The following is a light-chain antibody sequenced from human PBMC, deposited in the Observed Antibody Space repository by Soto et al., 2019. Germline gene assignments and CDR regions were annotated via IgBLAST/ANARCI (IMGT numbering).Light chain of an antibody. CDR3: QQYINWPPWT. CDR2: GAS. CDR1: ESVSNN. Sequence: EIVMTQSPATLSVSPGERATLSCRASESVSNNLAWYQQIPGQAPRLLIYGASTRATGIPDRFSGSGSGTEFTLTISSLQSEDFAVYYCQQYINWPPWTFGQGTKVEIK. J-gene: IGKJ1*01. V-gene: IGKV3-15*01.